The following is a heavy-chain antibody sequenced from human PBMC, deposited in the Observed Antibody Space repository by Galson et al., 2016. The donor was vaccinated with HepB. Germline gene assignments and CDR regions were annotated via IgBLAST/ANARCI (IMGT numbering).Heavy chain of an antibody. CDR3: ARDRRQYDSTGYEYYYFDY. Sequence: ETLSLTCAVSGGSISSSNWWSWVRQPPGKGLEWIGEIYHSGSTKYNPSLKSRVTISVDKSKNQFSLKLNSVTAADTAVYYCARDRRQYDSTGYEYYYFDYRGKGTLVTVSS. CDR2: IYHSGST. J-gene: IGHJ4*02. D-gene: IGHD3-22*01. CDR1: GGSISSSNW. V-gene: IGHV4-4*02.